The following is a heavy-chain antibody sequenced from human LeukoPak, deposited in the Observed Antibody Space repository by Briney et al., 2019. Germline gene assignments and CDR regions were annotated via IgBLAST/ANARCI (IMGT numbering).Heavy chain of an antibody. Sequence: PGGSLRLSCAASGFTFSSYAMSWVRQAPGKGLEWVSAISGSDSTYYADSVKGRFTISRDNSKNTLYLQMNSLRAKDTAIYYCAKGVRFLDWWILDYWGQGSLVTVSS. J-gene: IGHJ4*02. D-gene: IGHD3-9*01. CDR2: ISGSDST. CDR1: GFTFSSYA. CDR3: AKGVRFLDWWILDY. V-gene: IGHV3-23*01.